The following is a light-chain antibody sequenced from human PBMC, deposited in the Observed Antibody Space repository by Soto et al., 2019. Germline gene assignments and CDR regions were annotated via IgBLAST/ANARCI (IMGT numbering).Light chain of an antibody. J-gene: IGKJ3*01. CDR2: GAS. CDR3: QHYDISLFA. CDR1: QSVSSN. Sequence: EIALTQSPGTLSVSPGERATLSCRASQSVSSNLAWYQQKPGQAPRLLINGASSRATGIPDRFSGSGFGTDFTLTISRLEPEDFAVYYCQHYDISLFAFGPGTKVDIK. V-gene: IGKV3-20*01.